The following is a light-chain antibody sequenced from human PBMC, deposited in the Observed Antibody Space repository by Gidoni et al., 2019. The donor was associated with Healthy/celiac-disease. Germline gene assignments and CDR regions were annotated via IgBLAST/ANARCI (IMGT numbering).Light chain of an antibody. Sequence: EIVMTQSPATLSVSPGERATLSCRASQSVSSNLAGYQQKPGQAPRLLIDGASTRATGIPARFSGSGSGTEFTLTISSLQSEDFAVYYCQQYNNWHPRAFGQGTKVEIK. J-gene: IGKJ1*01. V-gene: IGKV3-15*01. CDR1: QSVSSN. CDR3: QQYNNWHPRA. CDR2: GAS.